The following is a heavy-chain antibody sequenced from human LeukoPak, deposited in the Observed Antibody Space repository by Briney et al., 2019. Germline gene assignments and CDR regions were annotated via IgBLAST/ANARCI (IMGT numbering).Heavy chain of an antibody. CDR2: ISSSGSTI. Sequence: GGSRRLSCAASGFTFSSYEMNWVRQAPGKGLEWVSYISSSGSTIYYADSVKGRFTISRDNAKNSLYLQMNSLRAEDTAVYYCARVLQVPAAKYWGQGTLVTVSS. V-gene: IGHV3-48*03. J-gene: IGHJ4*02. D-gene: IGHD2-2*01. CDR1: GFTFSSYE. CDR3: ARVLQVPAAKY.